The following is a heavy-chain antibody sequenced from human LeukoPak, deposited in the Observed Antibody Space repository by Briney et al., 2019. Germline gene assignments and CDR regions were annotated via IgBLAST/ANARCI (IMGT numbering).Heavy chain of an antibody. CDR3: ARLGGGSFGIDY. CDR1: GGSFSGYY. Sequence: SETLSLTCAVYGGSFSGYYWSWIRQPPGKGLEWIGEINHSGSTNYNPSLKSRVTISVDTSKNQFSLKLSSVTAADTAVYYCARLGGGSFGIDYWAREPWSPSPQ. V-gene: IGHV4-34*01. J-gene: IGHJ4*02. CDR2: INHSGST. D-gene: IGHD1-26*01.